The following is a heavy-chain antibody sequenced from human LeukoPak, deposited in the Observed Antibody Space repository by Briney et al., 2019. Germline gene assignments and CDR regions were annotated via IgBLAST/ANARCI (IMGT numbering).Heavy chain of an antibody. J-gene: IGHJ3*02. CDR3: ARALRGPGGLPTGANAFDI. V-gene: IGHV3-23*01. Sequence: PGGSLRLSCAASGFTFSSYAMSWVRQAPGKGLEWVSAISGSGGSTYYADSVKGRFTISRDNSKNTLYLQMNSLRAEDTAVYYCARALRGPGGLPTGANAFDIWGQGTMVTVSS. CDR1: GFTFSSYA. CDR2: ISGSGGST. D-gene: IGHD1-14*01.